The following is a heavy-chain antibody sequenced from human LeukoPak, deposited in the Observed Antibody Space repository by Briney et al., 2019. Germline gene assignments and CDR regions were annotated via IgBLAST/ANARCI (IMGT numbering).Heavy chain of an antibody. V-gene: IGHV4-34*01. CDR3: ARLGYYYDSSGPIGPY. D-gene: IGHD3-22*01. J-gene: IGHJ4*02. CDR2: INHSGST. CDR1: GGSFSGYY. Sequence: PSETLSLTCAVYGGSFSGYYWSWIRQPPGKGLEWIGEINHSGSTNYNPSLKSRVTISVDTSKNQFSLKLSSVTAADTAVYYCARLGYYYDSSGPIGPYWGQGTLVTVSS.